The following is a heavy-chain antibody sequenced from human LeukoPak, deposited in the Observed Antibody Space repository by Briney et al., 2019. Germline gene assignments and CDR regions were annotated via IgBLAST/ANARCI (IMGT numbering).Heavy chain of an antibody. CDR1: GGSISSSSYY. CDR2: IYYSGST. V-gene: IGHV4-39*07. D-gene: IGHD5-12*01. Sequence: SETLSLTCTVSGGSISSSSYYWGWIRQPPGKGLEWIGSIYYSGSTYYNPSLKSRVTISVDTSKNQFSLKLSSVTAADTAVYYCARVMDSGYDYWGQGTLVTVSS. J-gene: IGHJ4*02. CDR3: ARVMDSGYDY.